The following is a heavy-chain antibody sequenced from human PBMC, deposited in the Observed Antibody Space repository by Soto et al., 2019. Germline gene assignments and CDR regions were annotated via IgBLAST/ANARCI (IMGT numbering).Heavy chain of an antibody. CDR2: IYYSGST. CDR3: ARPGGTDYYYYMDV. J-gene: IGHJ6*03. CDR1: GGSISSSSYY. D-gene: IGHD3-16*01. Sequence: QLQLQESGPGLVKPSETLSLTCTVSGGSISSSSYYWGWIRQPPGKGLEWIGSIYYSGSTYYNPSLKSRVTISVDTSKNQFSLKLSSVTAADTAVYYCARPGGTDYYYYMDVWGKGTTVTVSS. V-gene: IGHV4-39*01.